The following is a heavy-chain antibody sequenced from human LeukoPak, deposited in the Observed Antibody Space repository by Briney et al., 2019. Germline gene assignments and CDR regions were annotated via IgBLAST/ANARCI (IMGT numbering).Heavy chain of an antibody. CDR1: GFTFSSYA. V-gene: IGHV3-23*01. Sequence: GGSLRLSCAASGFTFSSYAMSWVRQAPGKGLEWVSAISGSGGSTYYADSVKGRFTISRDNSKNTLYLQMNSLRAEDTAVYYCATQIDYDFWGGYYGYWGQGTLVTVSS. CDR2: ISGSGGST. CDR3: ATQIDYDFWGGYYGY. D-gene: IGHD3-3*01. J-gene: IGHJ4*02.